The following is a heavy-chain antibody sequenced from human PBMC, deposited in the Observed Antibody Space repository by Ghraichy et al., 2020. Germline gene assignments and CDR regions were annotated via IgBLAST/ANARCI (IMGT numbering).Heavy chain of an antibody. Sequence: SETLSLTCAVYVGSFSGYYWSWIRQPPGKRLEWIGEINHSGSTNYNPSLRSRVTISLDTSKNQFSLTLRSVTAADTAVYYCARGGDCSSTSCFLKWFDPWGQGTLVTVSS. CDR3: ARGGDCSSTSCFLKWFDP. D-gene: IGHD2-2*01. J-gene: IGHJ5*02. V-gene: IGHV4-34*01. CDR1: VGSFSGYY. CDR2: INHSGST.